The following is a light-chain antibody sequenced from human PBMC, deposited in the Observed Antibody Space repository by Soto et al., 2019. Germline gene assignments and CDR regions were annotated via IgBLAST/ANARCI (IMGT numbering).Light chain of an antibody. CDR1: SSDVGYYDY. V-gene: IGLV2-14*01. Sequence: QSFLTQPASVSGSPGQSITISCTGSSSDVGYYDYVSWYQLHPGKAPKLMVFEVSNRPSGVSYRFSGSKSGNTASLTISGLQAEDEADYFCSSYSISTAYLFGTGTKVTVL. J-gene: IGLJ1*01. CDR3: SSYSISTAYL. CDR2: EVS.